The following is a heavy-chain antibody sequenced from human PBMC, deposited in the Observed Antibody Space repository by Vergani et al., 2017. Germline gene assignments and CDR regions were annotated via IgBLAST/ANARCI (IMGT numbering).Heavy chain of an antibody. CDR1: GFTFSSYA. D-gene: IGHD2-15*01. J-gene: IGHJ4*02. V-gene: IGHV3-23*01. CDR3: AKGEGYCSGGSCYSFDY. Sequence: EVQLLESGGGLVQPGGSLRLSCAASGFTFSSYAMSWVRQAPGKGLEWVSAISGSGGSTYYADSVKGRFTISRDNSKNTLYLQMNSLRAEDTAVYYCAKGEGYCSGGSCYSFDYWGQGTLVTVSS. CDR2: ISGSGGST.